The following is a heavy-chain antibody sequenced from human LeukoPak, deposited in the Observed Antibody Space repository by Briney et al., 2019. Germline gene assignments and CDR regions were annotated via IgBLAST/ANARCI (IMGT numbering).Heavy chain of an antibody. V-gene: IGHV4-39*07. CDR1: GGSISSTGHY. CDR2: IYSNGNT. J-gene: IGHJ4*02. CDR3: ARSATVTTGYFDY. Sequence: SETLSLTCSVSGGSISSTGHYWGWIRQSPEKGLDWIGSIYSNGNTYYNPSVKSRVTMSVDTSKNQFSLKLTSMTAAETAVYYCARSATVTTGYFDYWGQGALVAVSS. D-gene: IGHD4-17*01.